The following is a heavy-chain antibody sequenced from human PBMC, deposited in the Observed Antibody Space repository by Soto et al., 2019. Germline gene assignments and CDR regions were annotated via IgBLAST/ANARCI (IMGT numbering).Heavy chain of an antibody. D-gene: IGHD3-3*01. J-gene: IGHJ2*01. CDR3: ARRYYDFWSGYYDYWYFDL. CDR2: IYYSGST. CDR1: DDSISSSSYY. V-gene: IGHV4-39*01. Sequence: SETLSLTCTVSDDSISSSSYYWGWIRQPPGKGLEWIGSIYYSGSTYYNPSLKSRVTISVDTSKNQFSLKLSSVTAADTAVYYCARRYYDFWSGYYDYWYFDLWGRGTLVTVSS.